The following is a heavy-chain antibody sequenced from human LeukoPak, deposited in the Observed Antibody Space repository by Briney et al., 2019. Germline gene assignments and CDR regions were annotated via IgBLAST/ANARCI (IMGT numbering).Heavy chain of an antibody. D-gene: IGHD1-26*01. CDR3: AKDASGDGWFDP. J-gene: IGHJ5*02. V-gene: IGHV3-30-3*01. CDR2: ISYDGVHK. CDR1: GFTFSNYA. Sequence: GGSLRLSCAASGFTFSNYAMHWVRQAPGKGLEWVAVISYDGVHKNYADSVKGRFIISRDNSKNTLYLQMNSLRAEDTAVYYCAKDASGDGWFDPWGQGTLVTVSS.